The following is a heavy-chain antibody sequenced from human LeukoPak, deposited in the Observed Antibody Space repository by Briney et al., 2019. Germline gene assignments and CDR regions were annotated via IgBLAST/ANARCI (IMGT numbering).Heavy chain of an antibody. CDR1: GFTFDDYA. Sequence: GGSLRLSCAASGFTFDDYAMHWVRQAPGKGLEWVSGISWNSDTIGYADSVKGRFTISRDNAKNSLYLQMNSLRAEDMALYYCAKSRYSSSRSCYFDYWGQGTLVTVSS. CDR2: ISWNSDTI. V-gene: IGHV3-9*03. D-gene: IGHD6-13*01. CDR3: AKSRYSSSRSCYFDY. J-gene: IGHJ4*02.